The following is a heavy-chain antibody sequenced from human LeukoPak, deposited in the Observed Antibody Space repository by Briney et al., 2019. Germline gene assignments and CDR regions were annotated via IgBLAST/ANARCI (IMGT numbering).Heavy chain of an antibody. D-gene: IGHD3-10*01. V-gene: IGHV1-18*01. Sequence: ASVKVSCKASGYTFTSYGISWVRQAPGQGLEWMGWISAYNGNTNYAQKLQGRVTMTTDTSTSTAYMELRSLRSDDTAVYYCARVTGNYGSGSYGDYWGQGTLVTVSS. J-gene: IGHJ4*02. CDR2: ISAYNGNT. CDR3: ARVTGNYGSGSYGDY. CDR1: GYTFTSYG.